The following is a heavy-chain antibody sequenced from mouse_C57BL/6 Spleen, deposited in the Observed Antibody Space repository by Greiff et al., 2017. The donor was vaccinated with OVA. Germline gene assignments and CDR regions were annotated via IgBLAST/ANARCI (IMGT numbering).Heavy chain of an antibody. J-gene: IGHJ2*01. CDR2: IDPSDSYT. CDR1: GYTFTSYW. CDR3: ASPHYNGNYYFDY. Sequence: QVQLQQPGAELVMPGASVKLSCKASGYTFTSYWMHWVKQRPGQGLEWIGEIDPSDSYTNYNQKFKGKSTLTVDKSSSTAYMQLSSLTSEDSAVYYCASPHYNGNYYFDYWGQGTTLTVSS. D-gene: IGHD1-1*01. V-gene: IGHV1-69*01.